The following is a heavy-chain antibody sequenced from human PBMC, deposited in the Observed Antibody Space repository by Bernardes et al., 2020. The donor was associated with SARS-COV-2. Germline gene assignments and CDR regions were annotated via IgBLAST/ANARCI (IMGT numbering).Heavy chain of an antibody. Sequence: GGSLRLSCAASGFTFDDYAMHWVRQAPGKGLEWVSGISWNSGSIGYADSVKGRFTISRDNAKNSLYLQMNSLRAEDTALYYCATLVGATSDYYYGMDVWGQGTTVTVSS. CDR1: GFTFDDYA. CDR3: ATLVGATSDYYYGMDV. D-gene: IGHD1-26*01. CDR2: ISWNSGSI. J-gene: IGHJ6*02. V-gene: IGHV3-9*01.